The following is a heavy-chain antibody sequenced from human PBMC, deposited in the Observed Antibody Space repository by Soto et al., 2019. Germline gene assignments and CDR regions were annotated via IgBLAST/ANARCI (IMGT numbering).Heavy chain of an antibody. V-gene: IGHV3-53*01. CDR1: GFTVSSNY. CDR3: IAVADDAFDI. Sequence: TGGSLRLSCAASGFTVSSNYMSWVRQAPGKGLEWVSVIYSGGSTYYADSVKGRFTISRDNSKNTLYLQMNSLRAEDTAVYYCIAVADDAFDIWGQGTMVTVSS. D-gene: IGHD6-19*01. J-gene: IGHJ3*02. CDR2: IYSGGST.